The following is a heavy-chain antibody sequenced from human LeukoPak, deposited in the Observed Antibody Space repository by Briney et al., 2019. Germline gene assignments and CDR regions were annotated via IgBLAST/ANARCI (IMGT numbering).Heavy chain of an antibody. J-gene: IGHJ4*02. V-gene: IGHV3-53*01. CDR3: ARGRLSDDVEMATISDY. CDR2: IYSGGST. Sequence: GGSLRLSCAASGFTVGSNYMSCVRQAPGKGLEWVSVIYSGGSTYYADSVKGRFTISRDNSKNTLYLQMNSLRAEDTAVYYCARGRLSDDVEMATISDYWGQGTLATVSS. CDR1: GFTVGSNY. D-gene: IGHD5-24*01.